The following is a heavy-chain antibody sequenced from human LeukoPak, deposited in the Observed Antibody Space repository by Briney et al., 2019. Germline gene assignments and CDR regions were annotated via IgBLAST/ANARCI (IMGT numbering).Heavy chain of an antibody. CDR2: IYHSGST. J-gene: IGHJ5*02. CDR1: GYSISSGYY. D-gene: IGHD4-17*01. CDR3: GRVYIGGGDYVGENWFDP. V-gene: IGHV4-38-2*01. Sequence: PSETLSLTCAVSGYSISSGYYWGWIRQPPGKGLEWIGSIYHSGSTYYIPSLKSRVTISVDTSKNQFSLKLSSVTAADTAVYYCGRVYIGGGDYVGENWFDPWGQGTLVTVSS.